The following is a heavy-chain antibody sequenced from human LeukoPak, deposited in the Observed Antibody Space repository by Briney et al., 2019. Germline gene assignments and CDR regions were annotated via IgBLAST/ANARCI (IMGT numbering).Heavy chain of an antibody. J-gene: IGHJ4*02. D-gene: IGHD3-22*01. V-gene: IGHV1-2*02. CDR2: INPNSGGT. CDR3: ARYSYYYDSSGLNY. CDR1: GGTFSSYA. Sequence: ASVKVSCKASGGTFSSYAISWVRQAPGQGLEWMGWINPNSGGTNYAQKFQGRVTMTRDTSISTAYMELSRLRSDDTAVYYCARYSYYYDSSGLNYWGQGTLVTVSS.